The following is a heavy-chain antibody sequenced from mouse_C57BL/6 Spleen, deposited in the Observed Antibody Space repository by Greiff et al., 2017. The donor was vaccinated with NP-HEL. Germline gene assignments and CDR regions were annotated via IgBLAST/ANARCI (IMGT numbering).Heavy chain of an antibody. V-gene: IGHV1-81*01. CDR1: GYTFTSYG. Sequence: VQLQQSGAELARPGASVKLSCKASGYTFTSYGISWVKQRTGQGLEWIGEIYPRSGNTYYNEKFKGKATLTADKSSSTAYMELRSLTSEDSAVYFCARSWDGYYEGAMDYWGQGTSVTVSS. D-gene: IGHD2-3*01. J-gene: IGHJ4*01. CDR3: ARSWDGYYEGAMDY. CDR2: IYPRSGNT.